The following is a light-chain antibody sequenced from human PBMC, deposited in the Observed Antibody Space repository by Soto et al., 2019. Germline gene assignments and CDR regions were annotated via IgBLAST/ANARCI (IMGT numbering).Light chain of an antibody. Sequence: QSVLTQSPSASASLGASVKLTCTLSSGHSNYAIAWHQQQPEKGPRYLMKVNSEGSHSKGDGIPDRFSGSSSGTERYLTISSLQSEDEADYYCQTWGTGIHVLFGGGTKVTVL. CDR3: QTWGTGIHVL. CDR1: SGHSNYA. J-gene: IGLJ2*01. V-gene: IGLV4-69*01. CDR2: VNSEGSH.